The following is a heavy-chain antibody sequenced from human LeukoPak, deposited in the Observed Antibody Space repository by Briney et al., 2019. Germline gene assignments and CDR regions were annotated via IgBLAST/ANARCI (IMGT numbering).Heavy chain of an antibody. CDR2: IYTSGST. V-gene: IGHV4-4*07. D-gene: IGHD2-2*01. CDR3: VSRTSAASTDY. Sequence: SETLSLTCTVSGGSISSYYWSWIRQPAGKGLEWISRIYTSGSTNYNPSLKSRVTMSVDKSKYQLTLKLRSVNAAVTAVYYCVSRTSAASTDYWGQGTLVTVSS. J-gene: IGHJ4*01. CDR1: GGSISSYY.